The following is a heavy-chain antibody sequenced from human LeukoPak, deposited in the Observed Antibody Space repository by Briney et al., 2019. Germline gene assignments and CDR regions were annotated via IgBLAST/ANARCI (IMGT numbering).Heavy chain of an antibody. Sequence: GGSLRLSCAASGFTFSSYGMHWVRQAPGKGLEWVAFIRYDGSNKYYADSVKGRFTISRDNSKNTLYLQMNSLRAEDTAVYYCAKGRKATIEGFDYWGQGTLVTVSS. D-gene: IGHD5-12*01. J-gene: IGHJ4*02. CDR3: AKGRKATIEGFDY. CDR2: IRYDGSNK. V-gene: IGHV3-30*02. CDR1: GFTFSSYG.